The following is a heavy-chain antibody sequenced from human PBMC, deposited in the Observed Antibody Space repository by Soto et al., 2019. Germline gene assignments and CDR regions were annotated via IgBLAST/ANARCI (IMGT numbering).Heavy chain of an antibody. J-gene: IGHJ5*02. V-gene: IGHV1-69*12. Sequence: QVHLVQSGAEVKRPGSSVKVSCKASGGTISSYAISWVRQAPGQGLVRMGGIIPIFGTADYAQKFQGRVTITADESTNTAYMELSSLRSEDTAVYYCARDGEVGAANGFDPWGQGTLVTVSS. CDR1: GGTISSYA. CDR3: ARDGEVGAANGFDP. D-gene: IGHD1-26*01. CDR2: IIPIFGTA.